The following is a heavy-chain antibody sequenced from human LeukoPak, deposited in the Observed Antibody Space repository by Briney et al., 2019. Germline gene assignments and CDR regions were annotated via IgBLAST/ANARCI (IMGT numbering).Heavy chain of an antibody. Sequence: GASVKVSCKASGYTFTGYYMHWARQAPGQGLEWMGWINPNSGGTNYAQKFQGRVTMTRDTSISTAYMELSRLRSDDTAVYYCARDLDYDFWSGPHGGFDYWGQGTLVTVSS. D-gene: IGHD3-3*01. J-gene: IGHJ4*02. CDR3: ARDLDYDFWSGPHGGFDY. CDR2: INPNSGGT. CDR1: GYTFTGYY. V-gene: IGHV1-2*02.